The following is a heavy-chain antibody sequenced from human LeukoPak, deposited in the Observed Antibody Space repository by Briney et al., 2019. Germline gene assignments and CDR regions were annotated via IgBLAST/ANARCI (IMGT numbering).Heavy chain of an antibody. V-gene: IGHV3-21*01. J-gene: IGHJ4*02. Sequence: GGSLRLSCAASGFTFSSYSMNRVRQAPGKGLEWVSSISSSSSYIYYADSVKGRFTISRDNAKNSLYLQMNSLRAEDTAVYYCAKFRPDDITVAATGYFDSWGQGTLVTVSS. D-gene: IGHD6-19*01. CDR3: AKFRPDDITVAATGYFDS. CDR2: ISSSSSYI. CDR1: GFTFSSYS.